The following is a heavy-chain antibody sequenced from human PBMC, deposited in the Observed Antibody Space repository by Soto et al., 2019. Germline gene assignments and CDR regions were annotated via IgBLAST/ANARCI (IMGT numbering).Heavy chain of an antibody. V-gene: IGHV3-30*18. CDR1: GFTFSNFG. CDR2: ISSDGGAK. CDR3: VKGSDVARQELDH. J-gene: IGHJ4*02. D-gene: IGHD3-16*01. Sequence: QVQLVESGGGVVQPGRSPRLSCAASGFTFSNFGMHWVCQAPGKGLEWVAAISSDGGAKYYSHSVKDRFTISIDNAKNTLFLQMNSLRVEDTAVYYCVKGSDVARQELDHWGQGILVTVSS.